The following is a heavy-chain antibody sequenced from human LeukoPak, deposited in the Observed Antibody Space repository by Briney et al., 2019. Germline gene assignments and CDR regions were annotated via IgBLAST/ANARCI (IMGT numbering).Heavy chain of an antibody. CDR3: AREVGRITMIVVAVDAFDI. V-gene: IGHV3-21*01. Sequence: GGSLRLSCAASGFTFSSYSMNWVRQAPGKGLEWVSSISSSSSYIYYADSVKGRFTISRDNAKNSLYLQMNSLRAEDTAVYYCAREVGRITMIVVAVDAFDIWGQGTMVTVSS. J-gene: IGHJ3*02. CDR1: GFTFSSYS. D-gene: IGHD3-22*01. CDR2: ISSSSSYI.